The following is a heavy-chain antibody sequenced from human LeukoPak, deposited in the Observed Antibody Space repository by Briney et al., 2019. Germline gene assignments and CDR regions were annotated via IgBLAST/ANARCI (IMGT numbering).Heavy chain of an antibody. CDR1: GYTFTSYG. V-gene: IGHV1-18*01. CDR3: ARDPFEYYGSGSYLGLNQPPDY. D-gene: IGHD3-10*01. CDR2: INAYNGNT. J-gene: IGHJ4*02. Sequence: ASVKVSCKASGYTFTSYGISWVRQAPGQGLEWMGWINAYNGNTNYAQKVQGRVTMTTDTSTSTAYLELRSLRSDDTAVYYCARDPFEYYGSGSYLGLNQPPDYWGQGTLVTVSS.